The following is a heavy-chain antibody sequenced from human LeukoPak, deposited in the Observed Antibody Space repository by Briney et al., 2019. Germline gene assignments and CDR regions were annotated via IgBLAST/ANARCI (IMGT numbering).Heavy chain of an antibody. Sequence: SETLSLTCAVYGGSFSGYYWSWIRQPPGKGLEWIGEINHSGSTNYNPSLKSRVTISVDTSKNRFSLKLSSVTAADTAVYYCARTKVRGRFDYWGQGTLATVSS. D-gene: IGHD3-10*01. CDR3: ARTKVRGRFDY. J-gene: IGHJ4*02. V-gene: IGHV4-34*01. CDR2: INHSGST. CDR1: GGSFSGYY.